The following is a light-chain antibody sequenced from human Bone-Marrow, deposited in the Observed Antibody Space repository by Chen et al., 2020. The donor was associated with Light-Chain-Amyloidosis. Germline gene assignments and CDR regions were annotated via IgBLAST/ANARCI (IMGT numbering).Light chain of an antibody. CDR2: GAS. Sequence: EIVMTQSPATLSVSPGERATPSCRASQYVSSNLAWYQQKPGQAPRLLIYGASSRATGIPSRFSGSGSGTEFTLTISSLQSEDFAVYYCQQYNNWPPLTFGGGTKVEI. V-gene: IGKV3-15*01. J-gene: IGKJ4*01. CDR3: QQYNNWPPLT. CDR1: QYVSSN.